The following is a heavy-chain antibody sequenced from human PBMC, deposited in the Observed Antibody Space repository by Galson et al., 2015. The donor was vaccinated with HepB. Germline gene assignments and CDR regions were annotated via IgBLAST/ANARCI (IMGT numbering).Heavy chain of an antibody. CDR3: AKDPPQADSSGYYSPNDY. CDR2: IRYDGSNK. V-gene: IGHV3-30*02. CDR1: GFTFSSYG. D-gene: IGHD3-22*01. J-gene: IGHJ4*02. Sequence: SLRLSCAASGFTFSSYGMHWVRQAPGKGLEWVAFIRYDGSNKYYADSVKGRFTISRDNSKNTLYLQMNSLRAEDTAVYYCAKDPPQADSSGYYSPNDYWGQGTLVTVSS.